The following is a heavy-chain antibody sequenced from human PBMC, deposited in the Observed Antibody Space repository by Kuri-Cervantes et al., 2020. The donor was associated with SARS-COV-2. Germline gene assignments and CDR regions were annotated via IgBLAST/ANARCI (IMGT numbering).Heavy chain of an antibody. D-gene: IGHD6-6*01. J-gene: IGHJ4*02. V-gene: IGHV4-39*02. Sequence: SETLSLTCTVSGGSISSSSYYWGWIRQPPGKGLEWIGSIYYSGSTYYNPSLESRVTISVDTSKNQFSLKLSSVTAADTAVYYCARDEYSKFYWGQGTLVTVSS. CDR1: GGSISSSSYY. CDR2: IYYSGST. CDR3: ARDEYSKFY.